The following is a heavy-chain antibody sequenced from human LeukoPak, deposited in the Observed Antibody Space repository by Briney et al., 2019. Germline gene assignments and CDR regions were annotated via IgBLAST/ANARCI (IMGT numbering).Heavy chain of an antibody. CDR1: GYRFTTYW. V-gene: IGHV5-51*01. J-gene: IGHJ3*02. Sequence: GESLKISCQCSGYRFTTYWIGWVRQMPGKGLEWMGIIYPGDSDTRYSPSFQGQVTISADKSISTAYLQWSSLKASDTAMYYCAQAVAGTRPGAFDIWGQGTMVTVSS. CDR2: IYPGDSDT. D-gene: IGHD6-19*01. CDR3: AQAVAGTRPGAFDI.